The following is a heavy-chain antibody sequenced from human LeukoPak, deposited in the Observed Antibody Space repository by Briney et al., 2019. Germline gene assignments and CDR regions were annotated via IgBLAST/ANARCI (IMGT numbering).Heavy chain of an antibody. CDR1: VGSISSGGYY. Sequence: SETLSLTCTVSVGSISSGGYYWSWIRHHPGKGLEWIGYIYYSGSTYYNPSLKSRVTISVDTSKNQFSLKLSSVTAADTAVYYCARSDDYGDHYPGTLDYWGQGTLATVSS. CDR2: IYYSGST. J-gene: IGHJ4*02. V-gene: IGHV4-31*03. CDR3: ARSDDYGDHYPGTLDY. D-gene: IGHD4-17*01.